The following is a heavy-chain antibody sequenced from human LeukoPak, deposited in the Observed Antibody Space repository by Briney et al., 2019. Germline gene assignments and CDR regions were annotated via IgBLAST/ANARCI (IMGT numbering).Heavy chain of an antibody. CDR2: IRYDGSNK. CDR3: AKGGARIAVAGQGIDY. V-gene: IGHV3-30*02. CDR1: GFTFSSYG. D-gene: IGHD6-19*01. Sequence: GGSLRLSCAASGFTFSSYGMHWVRQAPGKGLEWVAFIRYDGSNKYYADSVKGRFTISRDNSKNTLYLQMNSLRAEDTAVYYCAKGGARIAVAGQGIDYWGQGTLVTVSS. J-gene: IGHJ4*02.